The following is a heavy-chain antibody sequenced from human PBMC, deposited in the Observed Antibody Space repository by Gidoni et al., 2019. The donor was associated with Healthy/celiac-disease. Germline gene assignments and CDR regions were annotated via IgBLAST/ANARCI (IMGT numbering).Heavy chain of an antibody. D-gene: IGHD6-19*01. CDR3: ARHKSIAVAVVFDY. J-gene: IGHJ4*02. CDR2: IYYSGST. Sequence: QLQLQESGPGLVKPSETLSLPCTVSGGSISSSSYYWGWIRQPPGKGLEWIGSIYYSGSTYYNPSLKSRVTISVDTSKNQFSLKLSSVTAADTAAYYCARHKSIAVAVVFDYWGQGTLVTVSS. V-gene: IGHV4-39*01. CDR1: GGSISSSSYY.